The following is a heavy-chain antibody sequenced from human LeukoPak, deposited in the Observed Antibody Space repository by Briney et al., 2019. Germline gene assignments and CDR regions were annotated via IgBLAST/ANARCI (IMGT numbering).Heavy chain of an antibody. CDR3: AAETPSQTDY. J-gene: IGHJ4*02. Sequence: GGSLRLSCAASGFTFSSYAMSWVRQAPGKGREWVASISVRGGSTDYSDSVKGRFPISRENSQNTLYLQMNSLRAEDTAVYYCAAETPSQTDYWGQGTLVTVSS. CDR2: ISVRGGST. CDR1: GFTFSSYA. V-gene: IGHV3-23*01.